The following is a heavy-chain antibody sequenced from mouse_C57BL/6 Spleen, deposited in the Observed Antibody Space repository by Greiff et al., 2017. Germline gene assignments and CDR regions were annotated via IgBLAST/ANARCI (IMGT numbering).Heavy chain of an antibody. CDR1: GYAFSSSW. Sequence: QVQLQQSGPELVKPGASVKISCKASGYAFSSSWMNWVKQRPGKGLEWIGRIYPGDGDTNYNGKFKGKATLTADKSSSTAYMQLSSLTSEDSAVYFCARVVTTVVAQDVWGTGTTVTVSS. J-gene: IGHJ1*03. D-gene: IGHD1-1*01. V-gene: IGHV1-82*01. CDR2: IYPGDGDT. CDR3: ARVVTTVVAQDV.